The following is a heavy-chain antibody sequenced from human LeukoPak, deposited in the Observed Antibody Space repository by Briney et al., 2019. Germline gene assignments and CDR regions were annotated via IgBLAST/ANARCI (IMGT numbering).Heavy chain of an antibody. CDR1: GYTFTDYD. CDR3: ARPRWEGIAVAGSPGFFDY. Sequence: ASVKVSCKASGYTFTDYDINWVRQATGQGLEWMGWMNPKSGNTGYAQKFQGRVNMTRITSITTAYMELSSLRSEDTAVYYCARPRWEGIAVAGSPGFFDYWGQGTLVTVSS. J-gene: IGHJ4*02. D-gene: IGHD6-19*01. CDR2: MNPKSGNT. V-gene: IGHV1-8*01.